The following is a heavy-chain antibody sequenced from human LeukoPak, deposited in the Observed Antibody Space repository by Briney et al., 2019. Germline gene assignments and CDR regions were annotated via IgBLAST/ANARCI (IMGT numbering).Heavy chain of an antibody. CDR3: ARFQRPQTGIWFGESIRPAPFYY. CDR2: IYYSGST. J-gene: IGHJ4*02. CDR1: GGSISSDY. D-gene: IGHD3-10*01. V-gene: IGHV4-59*01. Sequence: SETLPLTCTVSGGSISSDYWSWIRQPPGKGLEWIGYIYYSGSTNYNPSLKSRVTMSVDTSKNQFSLKLSSVTAADTAVYYCARFQRPQTGIWFGESIRPAPFYYWGQGTLVTVSS.